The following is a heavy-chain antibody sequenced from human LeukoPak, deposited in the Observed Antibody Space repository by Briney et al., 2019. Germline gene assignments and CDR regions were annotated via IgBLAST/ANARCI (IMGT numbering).Heavy chain of an antibody. D-gene: IGHD1-14*01. CDR2: ISSSSSYI. CDR1: GFTFSSYS. Sequence: GSLRLSCGASGFTFSSYSMNWVRQPPGKGLEWVSSISSSSSYIYYADSVKGRFTISRDNAKNSLYLQMNSLRAEDTAVYYCARTGAHGAFDIWGQGTMVTVSS. J-gene: IGHJ3*02. CDR3: ARTGAHGAFDI. V-gene: IGHV3-21*01.